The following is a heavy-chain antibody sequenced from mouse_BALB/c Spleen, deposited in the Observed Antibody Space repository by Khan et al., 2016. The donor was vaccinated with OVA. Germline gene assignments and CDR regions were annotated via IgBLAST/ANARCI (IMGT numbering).Heavy chain of an antibody. D-gene: IGHD3-1*01. Sequence: QVQLQQSGAELARPGASVKLSCKASGYTFTDYYINWVKQRTGQGLEWIGEIYPGSGNTYYNEKFKDKATLTADKSYSTAFMQLNSLTSEDAPVYLCARSGICSFAYWGQGTLVTVSA. V-gene: IGHV1-77*01. J-gene: IGHJ3*01. CDR3: ARSGICSFAY. CDR1: GYTFTDYY. CDR2: IYPGSGNT.